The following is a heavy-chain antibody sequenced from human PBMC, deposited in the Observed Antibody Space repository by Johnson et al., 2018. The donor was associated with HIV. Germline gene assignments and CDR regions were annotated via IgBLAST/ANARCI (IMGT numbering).Heavy chain of an antibody. CDR1: GFTFSDYY. V-gene: IGHV3-11*04. CDR3: ARDGESQQLPLGDALDI. D-gene: IGHD6-13*01. Sequence: QVQLVESGGGLVKPGGSLRLSCAASGFTFSDYYMSWLRQAPGKGLEWVSYISSSGSTIYYADSVKGRFTISRDNSKNTLYLQMNSLRAEDTAVYYCARDGESQQLPLGDALDIWGQGTMVTVSS. CDR2: ISSSGSTI. J-gene: IGHJ3*02.